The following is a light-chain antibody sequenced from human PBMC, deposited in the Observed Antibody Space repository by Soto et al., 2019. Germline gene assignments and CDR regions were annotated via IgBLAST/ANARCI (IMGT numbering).Light chain of an antibody. V-gene: IGKV3-20*01. Sequence: EVVLTQSPGTLSLSPGERATLSCRASQSVTNKYLAWYQQKPGQAPRLLIFGSSDRATGIPDRFSGSASGTDFTLTISRLEPEDFAVYYCRQYGSSPPYTFGQGTKLEI. J-gene: IGKJ2*01. CDR1: QSVTNKY. CDR2: GSS. CDR3: RQYGSSPPYT.